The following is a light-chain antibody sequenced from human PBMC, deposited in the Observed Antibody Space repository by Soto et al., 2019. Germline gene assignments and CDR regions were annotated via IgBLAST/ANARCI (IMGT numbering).Light chain of an antibody. J-gene: IGLJ3*02. CDR2: EVS. CDR3: TSYTTSRIWV. Sequence: QSALTQPASVSGSRGQSITISCTGSSGDVGHYNHVSWYQQHPGKAPKLMIYEVSNRPSGVSNRFSGSKSGNTASLIISGLQAEDEADSYCTSYTTSRIWVFGGGTKLSVL. CDR1: SGDVGHYNH. V-gene: IGLV2-14*01.